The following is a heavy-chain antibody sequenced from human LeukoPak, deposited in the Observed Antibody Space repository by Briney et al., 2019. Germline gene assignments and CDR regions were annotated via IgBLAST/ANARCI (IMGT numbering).Heavy chain of an antibody. J-gene: IGHJ4*02. CDR1: GGSISSGSYY. D-gene: IGHD1-26*01. V-gene: IGHV4-61*02. CDR2: IYTSGST. CDR3: ARNSGSYSNYFDY. Sequence: SETLSLTCTVSGGSISSGSYYWSWIRQPAGKGLEWIGRIYTSGSTNYNPSLKSRVTISVDTSKNQFSLKLSSVTAADTAVYYCARNSGSYSNYFDYWGQGTLVTVSS.